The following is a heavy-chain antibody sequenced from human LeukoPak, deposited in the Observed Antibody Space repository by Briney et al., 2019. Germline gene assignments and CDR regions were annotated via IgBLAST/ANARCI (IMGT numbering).Heavy chain of an antibody. CDR1: GFTFSSYS. CDR2: ISSSSSYI. CDR3: ARGRGFRGFYDY. V-gene: IGHV3-21*01. D-gene: IGHD5-12*01. J-gene: IGHJ4*02. Sequence: PGGSLRLSCAASGFTFSSYSMNWVRQAPGKGLEWVSSISSSSSYIYYADSVKGRFTISRDNAKNSLYLQMNSLRAEDTAVYYCARGRGFRGFYDYWGQGTLVTVSS.